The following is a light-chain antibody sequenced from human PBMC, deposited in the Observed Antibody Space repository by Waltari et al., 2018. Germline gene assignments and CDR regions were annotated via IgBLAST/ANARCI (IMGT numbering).Light chain of an antibody. CDR1: QSVSSN. CDR2: GAS. J-gene: IGKJ1*01. CDR3: QQYNNWPRGT. V-gene: IGKV3-15*01. Sequence: EIVMTQSPATLSVSPGERATPSCSASQSVSSNLAWYQQKPGQAPRLLIYGASTRATGIPARFSGSGSGKEFTLTISSLQSEDFAVYYCQQYNNWPRGTFGQGTKVEIK.